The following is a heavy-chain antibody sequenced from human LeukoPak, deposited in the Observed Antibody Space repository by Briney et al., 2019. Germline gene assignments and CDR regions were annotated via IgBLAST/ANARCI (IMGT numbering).Heavy chain of an antibody. CDR1: SYTFPSFG. Sequence: VASVKVSCKASSYTFPSFGYSWVRQAPGQGLEWMGWISAYNGNTNYAQKFQGRVTMTTDTSTSTAYMELRSLRPDDTAVYYCARDRGPYCSSISCYSLDYWGQGTLVTVSS. CDR2: ISAYNGNT. D-gene: IGHD2-2*01. CDR3: ARDRGPYCSSISCYSLDY. V-gene: IGHV1-18*01. J-gene: IGHJ4*02.